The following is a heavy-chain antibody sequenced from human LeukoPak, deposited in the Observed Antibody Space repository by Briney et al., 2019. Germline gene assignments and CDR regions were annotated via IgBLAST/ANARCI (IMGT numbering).Heavy chain of an antibody. Sequence: GGSLRLSCAASGFTFSSYGMHWVRQDPGKGLEWVTFIRYDGRNKYYADSVKGRFTISRDNSKNTLYLQMNSLRAEDTAVYYCAKSGYGSGSYYRYYYYYYYMDVWGKGTTVTVSS. CDR1: GFTFSSYG. CDR3: AKSGYGSGSYYRYYYYYYYMDV. V-gene: IGHV3-30*02. CDR2: IRYDGRNK. D-gene: IGHD3-10*01. J-gene: IGHJ6*03.